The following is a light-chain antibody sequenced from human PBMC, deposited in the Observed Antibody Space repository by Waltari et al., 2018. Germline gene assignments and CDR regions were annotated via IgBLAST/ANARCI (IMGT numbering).Light chain of an antibody. Sequence: DIVMTQSPDSLAVSLGERATINCKSSQTVLYSSSNKNHLPWYQQKPGQPPKLLIYWASTRESGVPDRFSGSGSGTDFTLTISSLQAEDVAVYYCQQYFITPGTFGQGTKLEIK. V-gene: IGKV4-1*01. J-gene: IGKJ2*02. CDR1: QTVLYSSSNKNH. CDR3: QQYFITPGT. CDR2: WAS.